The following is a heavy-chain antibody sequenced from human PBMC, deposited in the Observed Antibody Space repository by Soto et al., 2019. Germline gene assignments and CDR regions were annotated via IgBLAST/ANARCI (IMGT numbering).Heavy chain of an antibody. CDR1: GFTVNNNY. D-gene: IGHD3-22*01. V-gene: IGHV3-66*01. Sequence: GGSRRLSCAASGFTVNNNYMSWVRQAPGKGLEWVSVIYSGGSTYYADSVNGRFTISRDNSKNTVHLQMNSLRAEDTAVYYCARASYYYDSSGYYYRYYFDYWGQGT. J-gene: IGHJ4*02. CDR3: ARASYYYDSSGYYYRYYFDY. CDR2: IYSGGST.